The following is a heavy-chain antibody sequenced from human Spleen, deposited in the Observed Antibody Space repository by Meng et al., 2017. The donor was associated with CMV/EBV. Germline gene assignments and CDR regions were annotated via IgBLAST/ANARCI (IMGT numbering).Heavy chain of an antibody. CDR1: GFTFSSYG. V-gene: IGHV3-30*18. CDR2: ISYDGSNK. CDR3: AKDYHVVRGVTDY. Sequence: AASGFTFSSYGMHWVRQAPGKGLEWVAVISYDGSNKYYADSVKGRFTISRDNSKNTLYLQMNSLRAEDTAVYYCAKDYHVVRGVTDYWGQGTLVTVSS. J-gene: IGHJ4*02. D-gene: IGHD3-10*01.